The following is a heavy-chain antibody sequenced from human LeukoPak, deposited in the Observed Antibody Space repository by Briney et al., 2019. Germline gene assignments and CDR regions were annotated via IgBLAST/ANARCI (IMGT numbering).Heavy chain of an antibody. CDR2: MNTNSGNT. V-gene: IGHV1-8*03. J-gene: IGHJ4*02. CDR1: GYTFTSSD. Sequence: ASVKVSCKASGYTFTSSDINWVRQATGQGLERMGWMNTNSGNTGYTQKFQGRVTSTRNTSINTAYMELSSLRSEDTAVYYCARGQRGYSYGYLIDYWGQGTLVTVSS. CDR3: ARGQRGYSYGYLIDY. D-gene: IGHD5-18*01.